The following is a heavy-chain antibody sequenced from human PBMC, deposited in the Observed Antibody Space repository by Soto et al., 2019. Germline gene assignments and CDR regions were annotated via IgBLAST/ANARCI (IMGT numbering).Heavy chain of an antibody. Sequence: EVQLVESGGGLVKPGGSLRLSCAASGFSFSTYSMNWVRQAPGKGLEWVSSITSSSSYIYYADSVKGRFTISRDNAKNSLYLQMNSLRAEDTAVYYCARDGPRAVAGQFDYWGQGTLVTVSS. CDR2: ITSSSSYI. CDR3: ARDGPRAVAGQFDY. CDR1: GFSFSTYS. V-gene: IGHV3-21*01. J-gene: IGHJ4*02. D-gene: IGHD6-19*01.